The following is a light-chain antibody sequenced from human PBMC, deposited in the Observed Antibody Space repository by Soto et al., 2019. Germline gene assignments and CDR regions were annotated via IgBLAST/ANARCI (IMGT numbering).Light chain of an antibody. CDR1: SSEIGGYNY. CDR2: EVS. Sequence: QAVLAEPAAVSASPGQLVTISCTGSSSEIGGYNYVSWYQQHPDKAPKLMIYEVSKRPSGVSDRFSGSKSGNTASLTIAGLRPEDEADYYCSSYTTSSTLVFGTGTKVTVL. J-gene: IGLJ1*01. CDR3: SSYTTSSTLV. V-gene: IGLV2-14*01.